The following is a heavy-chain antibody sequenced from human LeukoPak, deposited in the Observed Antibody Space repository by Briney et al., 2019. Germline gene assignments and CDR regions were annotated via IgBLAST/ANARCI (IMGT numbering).Heavy chain of an antibody. CDR1: GFTFRTFG. J-gene: IGHJ4*02. CDR3: ARYYSHTSDWSEGGLDQ. D-gene: IGHD6-19*01. V-gene: IGHV3-33*03. Sequence: GGSLRPSCAASGFTFRTFGMHWVRQAPGKGPEWVAVIWFDGSKEYYKDFAKGRFTISRDNSKNTVYLQMNSLRAEDTAVYYCARYYSHTSDWSEGGLDQWGQGTLVTVSP. CDR2: IWFDGSKE.